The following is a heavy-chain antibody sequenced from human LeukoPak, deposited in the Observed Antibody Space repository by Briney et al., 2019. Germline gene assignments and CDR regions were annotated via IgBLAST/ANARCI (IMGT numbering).Heavy chain of an antibody. V-gene: IGHV4-34*01. D-gene: IGHD5-24*01. J-gene: IGHJ6*02. Sequence: SETLSLTCAVYGGSFSGYYWSWIRQPPGKGLEWIGEINHSGSTNYNPSLKSRVTTSVDTSKNQFSLKLSSVTAADTAVYYCARGRRWTYYYYGMDVWGQGTTVTVSS. CDR2: INHSGST. CDR1: GGSFSGYY. CDR3: ARGRRWTYYYYGMDV.